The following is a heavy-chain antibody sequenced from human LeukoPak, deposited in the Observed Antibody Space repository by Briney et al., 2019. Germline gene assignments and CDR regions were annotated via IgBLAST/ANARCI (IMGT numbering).Heavy chain of an antibody. J-gene: IGHJ4*02. V-gene: IGHV3-23*01. CDR3: AKDPPDPDDSSCYYLGGWDY. Sequence: PGGSLRLSCAASGFTFSSYAMSWVRQAPGKGLEWVSAISGSGGSTYYADSVKGRFTISRDNSKNTLYLQMNSLRAEDTAVYYCAKDPPDPDDSSCYYLGGWDYWGQGTLVTVSS. CDR2: ISGSGGST. D-gene: IGHD3-22*01. CDR1: GFTFSSYA.